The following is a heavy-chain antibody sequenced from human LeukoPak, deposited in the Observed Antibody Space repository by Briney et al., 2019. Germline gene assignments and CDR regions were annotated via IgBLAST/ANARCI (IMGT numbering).Heavy chain of an antibody. J-gene: IGHJ4*02. Sequence: PGGSLRLSCAASGFTFSSYAMHWVRQAPGKGLEYVSAISSNGGSTYYANSVKGRFTISRDNSKNTLYLQMGSLRAEDMAVYYCARVQGVSSWYLYDYWGQGTLVTVSS. CDR1: GFTFSSYA. CDR2: ISSNGGST. V-gene: IGHV3-64*01. D-gene: IGHD6-13*01. CDR3: ARVQGVSSWYLYDY.